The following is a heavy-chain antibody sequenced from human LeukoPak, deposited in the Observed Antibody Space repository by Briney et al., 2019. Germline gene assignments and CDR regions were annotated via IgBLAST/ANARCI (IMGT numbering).Heavy chain of an antibody. V-gene: IGHV3-30*02. Sequence: QSGGSLRLSCAASGFTFSSYGMHWVRQAPGKVLEWVAVIWYGGSNKYYADSVKGRFTISRDNSKNTLYLQMNSLRAEDTAVYYCAKESSSSYFDYWGQGTLVTVSS. CDR1: GFTFSSYG. D-gene: IGHD2-2*01. CDR2: IWYGGSNK. J-gene: IGHJ4*02. CDR3: AKESSSSYFDY.